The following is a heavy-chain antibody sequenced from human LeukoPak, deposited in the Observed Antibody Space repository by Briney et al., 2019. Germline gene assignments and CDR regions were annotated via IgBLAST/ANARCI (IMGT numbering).Heavy chain of an antibody. CDR2: IYSGGGT. J-gene: IGHJ4*02. CDR1: GFTLSSNY. D-gene: IGHD2-2*01. V-gene: IGHV3-53*01. CDR3: ARGTARAFDY. Sequence: GSLRLSCAASGFTLSSNYMSWVRQAPGKGLEWVSVIYSGGGTYYADSVKDRFTISRDTSKNTLYLQTNRLRAEDTAVYYCARGTARAFDYWGQGTLVTVSS.